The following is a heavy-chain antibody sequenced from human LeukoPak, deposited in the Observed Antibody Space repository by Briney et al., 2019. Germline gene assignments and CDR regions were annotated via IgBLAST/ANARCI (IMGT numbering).Heavy chain of an antibody. D-gene: IGHD6-6*01. Sequence: PGGSLRLSCAASGFTFSSYGMHWVRQAPGKGLEWVAVISYDGSNKYYADSVKGRFTISRDNSKNTLYLQMNSLRAEDTAVYYCAKMYSSSSSDAFDIWGQGTMVTVSS. V-gene: IGHV3-30*18. CDR2: ISYDGSNK. J-gene: IGHJ3*02. CDR1: GFTFSSYG. CDR3: AKMYSSSSSDAFDI.